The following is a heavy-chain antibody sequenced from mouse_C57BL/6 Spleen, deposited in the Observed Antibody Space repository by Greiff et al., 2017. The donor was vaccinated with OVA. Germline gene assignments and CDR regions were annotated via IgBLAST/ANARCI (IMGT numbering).Heavy chain of an antibody. CDR1: GFTFSDYG. CDR3: VMITTVVAKGWYFDV. J-gene: IGHJ1*03. V-gene: IGHV5-17*01. CDR2: ISSGSSTI. Sequence: EVQVVESGGGLVKPGGSLKLSCAASGFTFSDYGMHWVRQAPEKGLEWVAYISSGSSTIYYADTVKGRFTISRDNAKNTLFLQMTSLRSEDTAMYYCVMITTVVAKGWYFDVWGTGTTVTVSS. D-gene: IGHD1-1*01.